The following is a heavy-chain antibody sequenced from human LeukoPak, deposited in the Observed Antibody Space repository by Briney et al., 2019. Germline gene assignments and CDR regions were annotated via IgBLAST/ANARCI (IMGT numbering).Heavy chain of an antibody. CDR3: ARDRTYDILTGYQNWFDP. Sequence: ASVKVSCKASGYTLTTYGISWVRQAPGQGLEWMGWISGYIGNTNYAQKFQGRVTMTTDTSTSTAYMELRSLRSDDTAVYYCARDRTYDILTGYQNWFDPWGQGTLVTVSS. CDR2: ISGYIGNT. D-gene: IGHD3-9*01. CDR1: GYTLTTYG. V-gene: IGHV1-18*01. J-gene: IGHJ5*02.